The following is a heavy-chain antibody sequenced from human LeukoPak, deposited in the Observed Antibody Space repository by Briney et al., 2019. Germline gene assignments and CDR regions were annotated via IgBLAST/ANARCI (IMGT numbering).Heavy chain of an antibody. Sequence: GGSLRLSCAASGFTFSSYGMHWVRQAPGKGLEWVAVISYDGSNKYYADSVKGRFTISRDNSKNSLYLQMNSLRAEDTAVYYCARERTGYSSSWSHYYYYGMDVWGQGTTVTVSS. CDR2: ISYDGSNK. D-gene: IGHD6-13*01. CDR3: ARERTGYSSSWSHYYYYGMDV. V-gene: IGHV3-30*03. J-gene: IGHJ6*02. CDR1: GFTFSSYG.